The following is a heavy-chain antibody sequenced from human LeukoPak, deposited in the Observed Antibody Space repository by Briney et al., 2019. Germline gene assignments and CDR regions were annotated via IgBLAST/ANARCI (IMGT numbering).Heavy chain of an antibody. Sequence: PGGSLRLSCGVSGFIFDRYGMIWVRQAPGKGLEWVSYISDSGSTRYYADSVKGRFTISRDNAENSLFLQMNSLRAEDTALYYCARVGRALHDILTGHYRDYWGQGTLVTVSS. V-gene: IGHV3-48*04. CDR2: ISDSGSTR. CDR1: GFIFDRYG. CDR3: ARVGRALHDILTGHYRDY. J-gene: IGHJ4*02. D-gene: IGHD3-9*01.